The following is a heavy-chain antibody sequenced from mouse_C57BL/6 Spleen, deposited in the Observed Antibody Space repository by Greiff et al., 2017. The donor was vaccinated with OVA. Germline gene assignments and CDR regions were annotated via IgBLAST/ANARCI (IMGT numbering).Heavy chain of an antibody. Sequence: SGAELVRPGASVKMSCKASGYTFTSYNMHWVKQTPRQGLEWIGAIYPGNGDTSYNQKFKGKATLTVDKSSSTAYMQLSSLTSEDSAVYFCAREGGGPPPRIYYYGSSFAYWGKGTLVTVSA. D-gene: IGHD1-1*01. CDR1: GYTFTSYN. CDR2: IYPGNGDT. J-gene: IGHJ3*01. CDR3: AREGGGPPPRIYYYGSSFAY. V-gene: IGHV1-12*01.